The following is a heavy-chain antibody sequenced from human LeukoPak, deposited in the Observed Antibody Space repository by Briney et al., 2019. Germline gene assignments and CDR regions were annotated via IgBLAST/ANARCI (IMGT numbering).Heavy chain of an antibody. CDR3: ARGLTMIVKPLGY. Sequence: ASVKVSCKASGYTFTSYDINWVRQATGQGLEWMGWMNPNSGNIGYAQKFQGRITMTRNTSITTAYMELSSLRSEDTAVYYCARGLTMIVKPLGYWGQGTLVTVSS. D-gene: IGHD3-22*01. CDR1: GYTFTSYD. J-gene: IGHJ4*02. CDR2: MNPNSGNI. V-gene: IGHV1-8*01.